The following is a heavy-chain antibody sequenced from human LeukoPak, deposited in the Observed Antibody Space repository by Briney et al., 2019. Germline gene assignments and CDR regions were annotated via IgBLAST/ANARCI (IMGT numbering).Heavy chain of an antibody. J-gene: IGHJ3*02. V-gene: IGHV4-34*01. Sequence: SETLSLTCAVYGGSFSGYYWSWIRQPPGKGLEWIGSIYYSGSTYYNPSLKSRVTISVDTSKNQFSLKLSSVTAADTAVYYCARGDIVATILSGGFDAFDIWGQGTMVTVSS. CDR3: ARGDIVATILSGGFDAFDI. D-gene: IGHD5-12*01. CDR1: GGSFSGYY. CDR2: IYYSGST.